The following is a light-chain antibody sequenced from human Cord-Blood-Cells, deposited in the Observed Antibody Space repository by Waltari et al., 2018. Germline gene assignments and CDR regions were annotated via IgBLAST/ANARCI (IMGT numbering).Light chain of an antibody. J-gene: IGKJ2*01. CDR2: WAS. V-gene: IGKV4-1*01. CDR1: QSVLYSSNNKNY. CDR3: QQYYSTPQT. Sequence: DIVMTRSPDSLAVSLGERATINCKSSQSVLYSSNNKNYLAWYQQKPGQPPKLLIYWASTRESGVPDRFSGSGSGTDFTLTISSLQAEDVAVYYCQQYYSTPQTFGQGTKLEIK.